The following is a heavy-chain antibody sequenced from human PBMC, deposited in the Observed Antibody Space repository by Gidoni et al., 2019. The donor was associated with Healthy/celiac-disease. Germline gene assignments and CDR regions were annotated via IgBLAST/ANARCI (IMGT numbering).Heavy chain of an antibody. J-gene: IGHJ4*02. CDR2: IKQDGREK. Sequence: EVQLVESGGGLVQPGGSRGLSGAASGLTFRGDWLSWVRQAPGKGLAWVANIKQDGREKYYVDSVKGRFTISRDNAKNSLYLQMNSLRAEDTAVYYCARGRLRSGYYAVGGGPFDYWGQGTLVTVSS. V-gene: IGHV3-7*01. CDR1: GLTFRGDW. CDR3: ARGRLRSGYYAVGGGPFDY. D-gene: IGHD3-22*01.